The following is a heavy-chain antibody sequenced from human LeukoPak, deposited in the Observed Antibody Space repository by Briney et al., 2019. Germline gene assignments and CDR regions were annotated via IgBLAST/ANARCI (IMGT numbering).Heavy chain of an antibody. CDR1: GYTFTSYD. J-gene: IGHJ4*02. V-gene: IGHV1-2*02. CDR2: INPNSGGT. Sequence: ASVKVSCKASGYTFTSYDINWVRQATGQGLEWMGWINPNSGGTNYAQKFQGRVTMTRDTSISTAYMELSRLRSDDTAVYYCARDTYYDFWSGYYPRMYYFDYWGQGTLVTVSS. CDR3: ARDTYYDFWSGYYPRMYYFDY. D-gene: IGHD3-3*01.